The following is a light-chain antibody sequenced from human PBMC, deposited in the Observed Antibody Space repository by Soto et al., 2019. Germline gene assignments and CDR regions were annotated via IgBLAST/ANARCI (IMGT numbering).Light chain of an antibody. CDR2: GAS. Sequence: EIVMTQSPATLSVSPGERATLSCRASQSVSSNLAWYQQKPGQAPRLLIYGASTRATGIPARFSGRGSGTEFTLTISSLQSEDFAVYYCQQYNIWPPWTFGQGTKVEIK. CDR3: QQYNIWPPWT. V-gene: IGKV3-15*01. J-gene: IGKJ1*01. CDR1: QSVSSN.